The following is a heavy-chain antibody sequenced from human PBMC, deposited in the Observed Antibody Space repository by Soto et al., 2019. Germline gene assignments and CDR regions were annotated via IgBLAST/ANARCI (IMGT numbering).Heavy chain of an antibody. CDR1: GYSFTASYW. J-gene: IGHJ6*02. CDR3: ARFGSLYYGMDV. CDR2: VYPRDSDT. D-gene: IGHD3-3*01. Sequence: GESVKISCXGSGYSFTASYWIGWVRQMPGKGLEWMGIVYPRDSDTRYSPSFQGQVTISADKSINTAYLQWSSLKASDTAMYYCARFGSLYYGMDVWGQGTTVTVSS. V-gene: IGHV5-51*01.